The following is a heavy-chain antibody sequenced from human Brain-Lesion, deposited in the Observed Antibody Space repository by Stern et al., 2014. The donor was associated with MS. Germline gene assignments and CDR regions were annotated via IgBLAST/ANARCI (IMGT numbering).Heavy chain of an antibody. V-gene: IGHV1-24*01. J-gene: IGHJ4*02. CDR2: FDPEDGET. CDR3: ATLSPGAGGNYYRHFDY. CDR1: GYTLTELS. Sequence: LMQSGASVKVSCKVSGYTLTELSMHWVRQAPRKGLEWMGGFDPEDGETIYAQKFQGRVTMTEDTSTDTAYMELSSLRSEDTAVYYCATLSPGAGGNYYRHFDYWGQGNLVTVSS. D-gene: IGHD1-26*01.